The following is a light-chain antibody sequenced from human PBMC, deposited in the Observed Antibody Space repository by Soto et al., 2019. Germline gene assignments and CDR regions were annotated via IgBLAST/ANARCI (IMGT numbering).Light chain of an antibody. CDR2: RNN. Sequence: QSVLTQPPSASGTPGQRVTISCSGSSSNIGSNYVYWYQQLPGTAPKLLIYRNNQRPSGVPDRFSGSKSGTSASLAISGLRSEDEADYYCAAWDDSLSGKVCGTGTKVIVL. J-gene: IGLJ1*01. CDR1: SSNIGSNY. CDR3: AAWDDSLSGKV. V-gene: IGLV1-47*01.